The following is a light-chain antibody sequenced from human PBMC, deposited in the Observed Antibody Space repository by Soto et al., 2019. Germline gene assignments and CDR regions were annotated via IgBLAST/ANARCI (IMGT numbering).Light chain of an antibody. CDR2: GVT. Sequence: QSALTQPTSVSGSPGQSITISCTGSHNDIGTYDYVSWYQQHPGRAPRLLIHGVTTRPSGISGRFSASKSGLTASLTISGLQPEDEADYYCWSFTCNRIYGVGDGKKVNV. V-gene: IGLV2-14*03. J-gene: IGLJ1*01. CDR3: WSFTCNRIYG. CDR1: HNDIGTYDY.